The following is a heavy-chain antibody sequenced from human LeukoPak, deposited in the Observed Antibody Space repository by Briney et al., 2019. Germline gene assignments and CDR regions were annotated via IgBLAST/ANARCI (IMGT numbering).Heavy chain of an antibody. CDR3: ARDQGYYDSSGYCDY. V-gene: IGHV1-18*01. Sequence: ASVKVSCKASGYTFTSYGISWVRQAPGQGLEWMGWISAYNGNTNYAQKLQGRVTMTTDTSTSTAYMELRRLRSDDTAVYYCARDQGYYDSSGYCDYWGQGTLVTVSS. J-gene: IGHJ4*02. CDR2: ISAYNGNT. CDR1: GYTFTSYG. D-gene: IGHD3-22*01.